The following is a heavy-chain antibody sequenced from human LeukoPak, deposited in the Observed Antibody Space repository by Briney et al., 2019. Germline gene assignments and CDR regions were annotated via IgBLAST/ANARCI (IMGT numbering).Heavy chain of an antibody. J-gene: IGHJ5*02. V-gene: IGHV4-30-4*01. CDR2: IYYSGST. CDR3: ARVRPNSSSQHDFDP. Sequence: PSQTLSLTCTVSGGSISSGDYYWSWIRQPPGKGLEWIGYIYYSGSTYYNPSLKSRVTISVDTSKNQFSLKLSSVTAADTAMYYCARVRPNSSSQHDFDPWGQGTLVTVSS. D-gene: IGHD6-13*01. CDR1: GGSISSGDYY.